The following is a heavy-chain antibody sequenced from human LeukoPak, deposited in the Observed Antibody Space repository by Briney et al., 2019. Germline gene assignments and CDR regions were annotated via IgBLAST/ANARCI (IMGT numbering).Heavy chain of an antibody. CDR2: IVVGSGNT. Sequence: SVKVSCKASGFSFSSSAMQWVRQARGQRLEWIGWIVVGSGNTNYAQKFQERVTITRDMSTSTAYMELGSLSSEDTAVYFCAADRRVYCSGGTCYVNWFDPWGQGTLVTVSS. V-gene: IGHV1-58*02. CDR3: AADRRVYCSGGTCYVNWFDP. CDR1: GFSFSSSA. J-gene: IGHJ5*02. D-gene: IGHD2-15*01.